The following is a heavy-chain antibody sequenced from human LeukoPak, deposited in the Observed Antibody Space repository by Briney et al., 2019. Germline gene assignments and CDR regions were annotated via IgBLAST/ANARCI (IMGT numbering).Heavy chain of an antibody. J-gene: IGHJ4*02. CDR1: GSGYSISGGFY. CDR3: AGQFDSSGSYFY. Sequence: SETLSLTCTVSGSGYSISGGFYWGWIRQPPGKGLEWIGSIYHSGSTYYNPSLKSRATISVDTSKNQFSLKLKFVTAADTAVYYCAGQFDSSGSYFYWGQGTLATVSS. D-gene: IGHD3-22*01. V-gene: IGHV4-38-2*02. CDR2: IYHSGST.